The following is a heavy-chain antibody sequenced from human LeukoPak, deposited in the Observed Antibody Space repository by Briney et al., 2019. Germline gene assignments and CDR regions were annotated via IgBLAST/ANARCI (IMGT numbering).Heavy chain of an antibody. CDR1: GGSFSGYY. V-gene: IGHV4-34*01. D-gene: IGHD1-14*01. CDR2: INHSGST. J-gene: IGHJ4*02. Sequence: ETLSLTCAVYGGSFSGYYWSWIRQPPGKGLEWIGEINHSGSTNYNPSLKSRVTMSVDTSKNQFSLKLSSVTAADTAVYYCVRSRRGDNAYYFDYWGQGTLVTVSS. CDR3: VRSRRGDNAYYFDY.